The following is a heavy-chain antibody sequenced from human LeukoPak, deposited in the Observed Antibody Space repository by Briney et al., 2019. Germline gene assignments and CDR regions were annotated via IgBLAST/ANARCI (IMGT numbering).Heavy chain of an antibody. CDR3: ARLAHIVVVPAATFDY. Sequence: GGSLRLSCAASGFTFSDYYMSWIRQAPGKGLEWVSAISGSGGSTYYADSVKGRFTISRDNSKNTLYLQMNSLRAEDTAVYYCARLAHIVVVPAATFDYWGQGTLVTVSS. J-gene: IGHJ4*02. CDR2: ISGSGGST. D-gene: IGHD2-2*01. V-gene: IGHV3-23*01. CDR1: GFTFSDYY.